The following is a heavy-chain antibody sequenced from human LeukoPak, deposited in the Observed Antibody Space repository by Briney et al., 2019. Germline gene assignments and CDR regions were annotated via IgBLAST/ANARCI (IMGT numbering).Heavy chain of an antibody. D-gene: IGHD3-22*01. CDR2: ISYDGSNK. CDR1: GFTFSSYG. J-gene: IGHJ6*02. CDR3: AKDKDSSGYYWNYYYYYGMDV. V-gene: IGHV3-30*18. Sequence: GGSLRLSCAAPGFTFSSYGMHWVRQAPGKGLEWVAVISYDGSNKYYADSVKGRFTISRDNSKNTLYLQMNSLRAEDTAVYYCAKDKDSSGYYWNYYYYYGMDVWGQGTTVTVSS.